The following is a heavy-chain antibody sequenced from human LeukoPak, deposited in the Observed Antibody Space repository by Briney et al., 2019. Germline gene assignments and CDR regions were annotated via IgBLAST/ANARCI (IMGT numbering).Heavy chain of an antibody. V-gene: IGHV3-30*02. CDR2: IRYDGSNK. CDR1: GFTFSSYG. Sequence: PGGSLRLSCAASGFTFSSYGMHWVRQAPGKGLEWVAFIRYDGSNKYYADSVKGRFTISRDNSKNTLYLQMNSLRAEDTAVYYCARWHSEAFDIWGQGTMVTVSS. D-gene: IGHD5-24*01. CDR3: ARWHSEAFDI. J-gene: IGHJ3*02.